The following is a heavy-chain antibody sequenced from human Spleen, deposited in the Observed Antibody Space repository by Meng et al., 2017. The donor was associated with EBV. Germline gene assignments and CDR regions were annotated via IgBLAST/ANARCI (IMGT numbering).Heavy chain of an antibody. CDR1: GGSFSDHY. CDR2: INHGGST. J-gene: IGHJ5*02. CDR3: ARDGGYASGTYYPIDP. D-gene: IGHD3-10*01. V-gene: IGHV4-34*01. Sequence: QVQLRQWGAGPLKPSETLSLTCAVYGGSFSDHYWTWIRQPPGKGLEWIGEINHGGSTNCNPSLKSRATISVDTSKNQFSLKLSSVTAADTAVYYCARDGGYASGTYYPIDPWGQGTLVTVSS.